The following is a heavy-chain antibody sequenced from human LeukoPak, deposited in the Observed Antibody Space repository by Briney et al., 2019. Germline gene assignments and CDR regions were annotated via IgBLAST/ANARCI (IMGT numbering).Heavy chain of an antibody. CDR1: GGSITYSHYY. CDR2: IYYSGST. J-gene: IGHJ4*02. Sequence: SETLSLTCSVSGGSITYSHYYWGWVRQPPGKGLEWIGGIYYSGSTYYNPSLKSRVTISVDTSRNEFSLRLSSVTAADTAVYYCARPRYSYGFIEYWGQGTLVTVSS. CDR3: ARPRYSYGFIEY. D-gene: IGHD5-18*01. V-gene: IGHV4-39*01.